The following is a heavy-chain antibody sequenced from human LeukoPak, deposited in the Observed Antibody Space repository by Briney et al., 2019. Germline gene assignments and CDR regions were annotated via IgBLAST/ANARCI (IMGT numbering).Heavy chain of an antibody. J-gene: IGHJ4*02. CDR3: ANVPRSTMSY. V-gene: IGHV3-7*01. CDR2: LNEDGSVK. D-gene: IGHD3-10*02. CDR1: EFSFSTNW. Sequence: PGGSLRLSCAASEFSFSTNWMHWVRQTPGKGLEWVAELNEDGSVKYYVDSVKGRFTISRDNAKSLLFLQMYNLRTEDTGVYFCANVPRSTMSYWGRGTLVTVSS.